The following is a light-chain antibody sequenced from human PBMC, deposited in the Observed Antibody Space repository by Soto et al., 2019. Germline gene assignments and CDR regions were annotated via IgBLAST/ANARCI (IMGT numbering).Light chain of an antibody. V-gene: IGKV3-20*01. CDR2: GAS. Sequence: EIVLTPSPGTLSLSPGERATLSCRASQSVSSSYLAWDQQKAGQAPRLLIYGASSRATGIPDRFSGSGSGTDFTLSISRLEPEDFALFYCHQYGSSAWSFGQGTRWIS. CDR3: HQYGSSAWS. CDR1: QSVSSSY. J-gene: IGKJ1*01.